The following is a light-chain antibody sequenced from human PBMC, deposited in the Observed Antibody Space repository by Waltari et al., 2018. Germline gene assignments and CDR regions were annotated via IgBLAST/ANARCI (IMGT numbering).Light chain of an antibody. CDR2: DVA. J-gene: IGLJ2*01. Sequence: QSALTQPASVSGSPGQSITISCPGTSRDIGGYNYVPRYQQHPGKAPKLMIYDVARWPSGVSNRFSGSKSGNTASLTISGLQAEDEADYYCTSYTTTKTVVFGGGTKVTVL. CDR1: SRDIGGYNY. CDR3: TSYTTTKTVV. V-gene: IGLV2-14*01.